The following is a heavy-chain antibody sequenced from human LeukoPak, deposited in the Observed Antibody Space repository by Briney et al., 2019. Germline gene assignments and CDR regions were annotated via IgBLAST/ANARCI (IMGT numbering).Heavy chain of an antibody. CDR2: IKEDGSEK. J-gene: IGHJ4*02. CDR1: GLNFSSRW. D-gene: IGHD6-13*01. CDR3: ARDSGWWRFDF. Sequence: GGSLRLSCAASGLNFSSRWMNWVRQAPGQGLEWVASIKEDGSEKHYVDSVKGRFTISRGNGKNSLYLQMNSLRAEDTAVYYCARDSGWWRFDFWGQGTLVTVSS. V-gene: IGHV3-7*03.